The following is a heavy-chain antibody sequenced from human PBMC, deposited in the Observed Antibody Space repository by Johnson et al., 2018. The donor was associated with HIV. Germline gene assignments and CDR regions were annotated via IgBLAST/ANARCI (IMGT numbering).Heavy chain of an antibody. CDR3: AREGGYCSGGSCVNAFDI. D-gene: IGHD2-15*01. CDR1: GFTFDDYG. Sequence: VQLVESGGGLVQPGGSLRLSCAASGFTFDDYGMSWARQAPGKGLEWVSGINWNGGSTGYADYVKGRFTISRDNAKNSLYLQMNSLRAEDTALYYCAREGGYCSGGSCVNAFDIWGQGTMVTVSS. CDR2: INWNGGST. V-gene: IGHV3-20*04. J-gene: IGHJ3*02.